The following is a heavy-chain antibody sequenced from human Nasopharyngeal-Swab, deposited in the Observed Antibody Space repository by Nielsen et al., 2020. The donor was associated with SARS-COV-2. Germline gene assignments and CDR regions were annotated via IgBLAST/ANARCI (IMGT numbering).Heavy chain of an antibody. CDR3: ARERGAYGSGSDYYYGMDV. CDR1: GFTFSSYA. CDR2: LSYDGSNK. V-gene: IGHV3-30-3*01. J-gene: IGHJ6*02. Sequence: GESLKISCAASGFTFSSYAMHWVRQAPGKGLEWVAVLSYDGSNKYYADSVKGRFTISRDNSKNTLYLQMNSLRAEDTAVYYCARERGAYGSGSDYYYGMDVWGQGTTVTVSS. D-gene: IGHD3-10*01.